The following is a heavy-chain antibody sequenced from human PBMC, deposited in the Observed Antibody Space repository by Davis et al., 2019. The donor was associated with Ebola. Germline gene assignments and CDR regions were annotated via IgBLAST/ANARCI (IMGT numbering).Heavy chain of an antibody. Sequence: SETLSLTCTVSGGSISSYYWSWIRQPPGKGLEWIGYIYYSGSTNYNPSLKSRVTISVDTSKNQFSLKLSSVTAADTAVYYCARRGRGWYSYFDYWGQGTLVTVSS. D-gene: IGHD6-19*01. CDR3: ARRGRGWYSYFDY. J-gene: IGHJ4*02. CDR1: GGSISSYY. V-gene: IGHV4-59*08. CDR2: IYYSGST.